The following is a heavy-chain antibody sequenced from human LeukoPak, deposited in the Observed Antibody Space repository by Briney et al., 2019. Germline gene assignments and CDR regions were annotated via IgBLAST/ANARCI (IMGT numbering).Heavy chain of an antibody. V-gene: IGHV3-15*01. CDR3: TTGTLTSDY. Sequence: PGGSLRLSCAASGFNFNNGWMNWVRQAPGKGLEWVGRIKSKSDGGTTDNAAPVKGRFTISKDDSKNTLYLQMNSLKTEDTGIYYCTTGTLTSDYWGQGTLVTVSS. CDR2: IKSKSDGGTT. J-gene: IGHJ4*02. D-gene: IGHD4-17*01. CDR1: GFNFNNGW.